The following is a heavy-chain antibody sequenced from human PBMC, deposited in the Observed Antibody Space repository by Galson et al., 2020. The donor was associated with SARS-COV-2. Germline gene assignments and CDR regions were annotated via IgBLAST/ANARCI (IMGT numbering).Heavy chain of an antibody. CDR1: GLTFSGHW. V-gene: IGHV3-7*03. D-gene: IGHD6-19*01. Sequence: GGSLRLSCDVSGLTFSGHWMSWVRQAPGKGLEWVANIDESGNVQYYVDSVKGRFTISRDNARNSVILQMNSLRDEDTAIYYCARDRKPAQWVGLDHWGQGTLITVSS. CDR3: ARDRKPAQWVGLDH. CDR2: IDESGNVQ. J-gene: IGHJ4*02.